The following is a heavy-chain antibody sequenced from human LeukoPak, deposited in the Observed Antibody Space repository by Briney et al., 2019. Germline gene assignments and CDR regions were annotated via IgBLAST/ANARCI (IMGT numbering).Heavy chain of an antibody. CDR3: ARLGATLGYCSGGSCQFDC. D-gene: IGHD2-15*01. V-gene: IGHV4-39*01. CDR1: GGSISSSSYY. CDR2: IYYSGST. Sequence: SETLSLTCTVSGGSISSSSYYWGWIRQPPGKGLEWIGSIYYSGSTYYNPSLKSRVTISVDTSKNQFSLKLSSVTAADTAVYYCARLGATLGYCSGGSCQFDCWGQGTLVTVSS. J-gene: IGHJ4*02.